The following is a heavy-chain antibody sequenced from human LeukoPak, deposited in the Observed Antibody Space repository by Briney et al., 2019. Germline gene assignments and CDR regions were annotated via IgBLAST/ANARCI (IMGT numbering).Heavy chain of an antibody. D-gene: IGHD3-22*01. CDR1: GFNFQFYW. V-gene: IGHV3-74*03. Sequence: GVSLRLSCAASGFNFQFYWMNWVRQVPGKGLMWVSRISRDGTTPTYADSVRGRFTVSRDNAKNTLYLQMNSLRGEDTAVYYCARENEADEADYSDSSGYYYFDYWGQGTLVTVSS. CDR2: ISRDGTTP. CDR3: ARENEADEADYSDSSGYYYFDY. J-gene: IGHJ4*02.